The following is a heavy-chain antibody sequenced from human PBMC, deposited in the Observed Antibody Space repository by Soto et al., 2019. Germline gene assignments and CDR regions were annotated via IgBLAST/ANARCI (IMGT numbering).Heavy chain of an antibody. Sequence: QVQLQESGPGLVKPSETLSLTCTVSGGSISSYYWSCLRQPAGQGLEGIGRIYTSGSTNYNPSLRSRVPMSVDTSNNQFSLTLGSVTAADTAVYSCARGRGTAMANRYYSYGMDVWCQGTKATLS. J-gene: IGHJ6*02. CDR1: GGSISSYY. CDR3: ARGRGTAMANRYYSYGMDV. V-gene: IGHV4-4*07. CDR2: IYTSGST. D-gene: IGHD5-18*01.